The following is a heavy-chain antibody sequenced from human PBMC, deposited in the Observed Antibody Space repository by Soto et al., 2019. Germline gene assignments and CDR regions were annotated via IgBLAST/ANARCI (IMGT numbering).Heavy chain of an antibody. CDR1: GYTFTSYY. D-gene: IGHD6-19*01. CDR3: ARPKDVAVAGTGAFDI. J-gene: IGHJ3*02. CDR2: INPSGGST. V-gene: IGHV1-46*03. Sequence: GASVKVSCKASGYTFTSYYMHWVRQAPGQGLEWMGIINPSGGSTSYAQKFQGRVTMTRDTSTSTVYMELSSLRSEDTAVYYCARPKDVAVAGTGAFDIWGQGTMVTVSS.